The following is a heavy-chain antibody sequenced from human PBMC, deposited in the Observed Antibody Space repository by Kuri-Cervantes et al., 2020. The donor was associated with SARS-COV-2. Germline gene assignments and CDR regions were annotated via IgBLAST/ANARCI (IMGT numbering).Heavy chain of an antibody. CDR1: GYTFTDYH. V-gene: IGHV1-2*02. CDR3: TTPPIYCSSTRCFDY. CDR2: INPNSGGT. D-gene: IGHD2-2*01. Sequence: ASVKVSCKASGYTFTDYHMRWVRQAPGQGLEWMGWINPNSGGTNYARKFQGRVTMTRDTSISTAYMELSRLRSDDTAVYYCTTPPIYCSSTRCFDYWGQGTLVTVSS. J-gene: IGHJ4*02.